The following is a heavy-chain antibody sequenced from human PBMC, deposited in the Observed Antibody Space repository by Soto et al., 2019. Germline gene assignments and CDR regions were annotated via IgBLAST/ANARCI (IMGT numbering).Heavy chain of an antibody. J-gene: IGHJ6*02. D-gene: IGHD3-3*01. V-gene: IGHV3-33*01. CDR2: IWYDGSNK. CDR3: ARDRMIDFGDYLYYAMDV. CDR1: GFTFSSYG. Sequence: PGGSLRLSCAASGFTFSSYGMHWVRQAPGKGLEWVAVIWYDGSNKYYADSVKGRFTISRDNSKNTLYLQMNSLRAEDTAVYYCARDRMIDFGDYLYYAMDVWGQGTTVTGS.